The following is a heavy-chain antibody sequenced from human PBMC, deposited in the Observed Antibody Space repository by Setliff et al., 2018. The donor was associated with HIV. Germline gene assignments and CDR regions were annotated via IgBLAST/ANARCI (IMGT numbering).Heavy chain of an antibody. D-gene: IGHD6-6*01. CDR2: INPNTGTT. Sequence: ASVKVSCKTSGYTFTAHYIHWVRQAPGQGLEWVGFINPNTGTTNYPQKFQGRVTLTGDTSISTAFLELSSLTSDDTAVYYCARGANFPYTASSDYWGQRTLVTVSS. J-gene: IGHJ4*02. CDR3: ARGANFPYTASSDY. CDR1: GYTFTAHY. V-gene: IGHV1-2*02.